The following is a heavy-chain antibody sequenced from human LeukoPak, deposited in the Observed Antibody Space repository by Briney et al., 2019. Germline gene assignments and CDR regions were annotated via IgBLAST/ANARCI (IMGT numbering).Heavy chain of an antibody. J-gene: IGHJ4*02. CDR2: IDARSGTT. CDR3: ARGVAAAGTTLDY. V-gene: IGHV3-48*02. Sequence: GGSLRLSCAASGFTFTIFGLNWVRQAPGKVPEWVSYIDARSGTTYYADSVKGRFTISRDNSKNTLYLQMNSLRDEDTAVYYCARGVAAAGTTLDYWGQGTLVTVSS. CDR1: GFTFTIFG. D-gene: IGHD6-13*01.